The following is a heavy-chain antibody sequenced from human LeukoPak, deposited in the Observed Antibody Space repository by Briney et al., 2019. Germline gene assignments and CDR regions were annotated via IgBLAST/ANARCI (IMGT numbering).Heavy chain of an antibody. Sequence: SETLSLTCTVSGGSISSGGYYWSWIRQHPGKGLEWIGYIYYSGSTYYNPSLKSRVTISVDTSKNQFSLKLSSVTAADTAVYYRARAVAGTAGVVLWGQGTLVTVSS. V-gene: IGHV4-31*03. CDR3: ARAVAGTAGVVL. J-gene: IGHJ4*02. D-gene: IGHD6-19*01. CDR2: IYYSGST. CDR1: GGSISSGGYY.